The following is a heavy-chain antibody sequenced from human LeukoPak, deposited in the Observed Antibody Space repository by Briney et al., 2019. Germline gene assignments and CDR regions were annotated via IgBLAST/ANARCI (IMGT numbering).Heavy chain of an antibody. CDR2: VKRKTDGGTT. J-gene: IGHJ4*02. Sequence: GGSLRLSCAAPGFIFSESWMNWVRQAPGKGLEWVGRVKRKTDGGTTDYPAPVKGRFTISRDDSKKTLYLQMNSLKTEDTAVYYCTTRVVTTNDYWGQGTLVTVSS. CDR1: GFIFSESW. CDR3: TTRVVTTNDY. D-gene: IGHD2-21*02. V-gene: IGHV3-15*01.